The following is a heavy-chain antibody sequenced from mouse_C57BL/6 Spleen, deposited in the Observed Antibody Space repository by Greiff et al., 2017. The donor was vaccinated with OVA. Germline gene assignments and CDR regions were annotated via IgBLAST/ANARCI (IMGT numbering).Heavy chain of an antibody. J-gene: IGHJ3*01. V-gene: IGHV1-52*01. CDR1: GYTFTSYW. CDR2: IDPSDSET. CDR3: ARYDDYEGPFAY. D-gene: IGHD2-4*01. Sequence: VQLKQPGAELVRPGSSVKLSCKASGYTFTSYWMHWVKQRPIQGLEWIGNIDPSDSETHYNQKFKDKATLTVDKSSSTAYMQLSSLTSEDSAVYYCARYDDYEGPFAYWGQGTLVTVSA.